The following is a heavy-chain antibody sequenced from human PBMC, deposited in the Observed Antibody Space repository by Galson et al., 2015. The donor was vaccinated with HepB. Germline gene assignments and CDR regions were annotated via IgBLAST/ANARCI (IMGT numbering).Heavy chain of an antibody. D-gene: IGHD3-10*01. V-gene: IGHV3-7*03. CDR1: EFTFSSYW. Sequence: SLRLSCAGSEFTFSSYWMNWVRQAPGKGLEWVAHINPDGSEEYYAASLKGRFTISRDNVKNSLYLQMDSLRAEDTAVYYCARRISLVRGIITRPDYYYGMDVWGQGTTVTVAS. CDR2: INPDGSEE. J-gene: IGHJ6*02. CDR3: ARRISLVRGIITRPDYYYGMDV.